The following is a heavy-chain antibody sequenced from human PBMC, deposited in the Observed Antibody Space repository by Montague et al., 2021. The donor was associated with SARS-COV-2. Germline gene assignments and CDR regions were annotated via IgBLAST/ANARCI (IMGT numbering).Heavy chain of an antibody. CDR2: IYYTVNT. J-gene: IGHJ6*02. CDR1: GGSISSTAYY. D-gene: IGHD3-10*01. Sequence: SETLSLTCTVSGGSISSTAYYWGWIRQPPGKGLEWIGSIYYTVNTYYNPSLKSRVTISVDASKNQFALTLSSVSAADTAVYYCARQTTLLRGRAPPGVWRQGTTVTVSS. V-gene: IGHV4-39*01. CDR3: ARQTTLLRGRAPPGV.